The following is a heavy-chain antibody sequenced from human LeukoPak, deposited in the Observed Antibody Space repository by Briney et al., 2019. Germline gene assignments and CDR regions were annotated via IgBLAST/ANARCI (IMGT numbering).Heavy chain of an antibody. Sequence: SVKVSCKASGGTFSSYAISWVRQAPGQGLEWMGTIIPIFGIVNYAQKFQGRVTITEDKSTSTVYMELSSLRPEDTAVYDCARDRAITGATDAFDIWGQGTMVTVSS. J-gene: IGHJ3*02. CDR1: GGTFSSYA. CDR3: ARDRAITGATDAFDI. D-gene: IGHD1-20*01. CDR2: IIPIFGIV. V-gene: IGHV1-69*04.